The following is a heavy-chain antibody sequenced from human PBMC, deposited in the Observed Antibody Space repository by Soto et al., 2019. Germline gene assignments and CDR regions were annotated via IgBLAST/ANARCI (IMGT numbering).Heavy chain of an antibody. Sequence: GALRLSCAASGFTCSTYGMHWVRQAPGKGLEWVAVMGNDGITTFYADSVKGRFTISRDNSKNTLFLQMNSLRADDTAVYYCAKEFQWELHAFDIWGQGTMVTVSS. CDR1: GFTCSTYG. CDR2: MGNDGITT. D-gene: IGHD1-26*01. CDR3: AKEFQWELHAFDI. J-gene: IGHJ3*02. V-gene: IGHV3-30*02.